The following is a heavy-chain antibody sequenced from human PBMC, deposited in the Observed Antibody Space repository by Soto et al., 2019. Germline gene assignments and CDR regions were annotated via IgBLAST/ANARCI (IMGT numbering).Heavy chain of an antibody. V-gene: IGHV1-69*04. J-gene: IGHJ1*01. D-gene: IGHD2-8*02. CDR3: AREYQEYSGAVEH. CDR1: GATFSRYT. Sequence: SVKVSCKASGATFSRYTISWVRQAPGQGLEWMGTIIXLLGIXNYAQKSQGRVXITADKSTTTAYMELSSQRSEDPAVYYCAREYQEYSGAVEHWRKGTLVTVYS. CDR2: IIXLLGIX.